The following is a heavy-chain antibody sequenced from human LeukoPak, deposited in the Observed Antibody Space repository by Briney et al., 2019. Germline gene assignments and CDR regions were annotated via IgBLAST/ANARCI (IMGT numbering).Heavy chain of an antibody. CDR3: ARGAGVAHPAY. J-gene: IGHJ4*02. CDR2: ISYSGST. CDR1: DGSISNYY. D-gene: IGHD2-15*01. Sequence: SETLSLTCSVSDGSISNYYWSWIRQPPGKGLEWIGYISYSGSTNYNPSLKSRVTISVDTSKNQFSLKLTSVTAADTAVYYCARGAGVAHPAYWGQGILVTVSS. V-gene: IGHV4-59*01.